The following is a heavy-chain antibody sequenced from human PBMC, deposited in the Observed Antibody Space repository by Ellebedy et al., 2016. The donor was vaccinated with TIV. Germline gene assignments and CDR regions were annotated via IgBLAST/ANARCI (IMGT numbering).Heavy chain of an antibody. CDR2: IIPIFGTA. Sequence: ASVKVSCKASGYTFTHRYLHWVRQAPGQGLEWMGGIIPIFGTANYAQKFQGRVTITADESTSTAYMELSSLRFEDTAVYYCARVLSTGDFAYYWYFDLWGRGTLVTVSS. V-gene: IGHV1-69*13. CDR1: GYTFTHRY. D-gene: IGHD7-27*01. CDR3: ARVLSTGDFAYYWYFDL. J-gene: IGHJ2*01.